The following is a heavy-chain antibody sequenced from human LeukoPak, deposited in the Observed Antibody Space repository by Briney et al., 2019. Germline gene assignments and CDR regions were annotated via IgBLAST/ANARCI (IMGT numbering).Heavy chain of an antibody. Sequence: GGSLRLSCAASGFTFSSYSMNWVRQAPGKGLEWVSSISSSSSYIYYADSVKGRFTISRDNAKNSLYLQMNSLRAEDTAVYYCARDLSGSYYFDYWGQGTLVTISS. CDR2: ISSSSSYI. J-gene: IGHJ4*02. CDR3: ARDLSGSYYFDY. CDR1: GFTFSSYS. D-gene: IGHD1-26*01. V-gene: IGHV3-21*01.